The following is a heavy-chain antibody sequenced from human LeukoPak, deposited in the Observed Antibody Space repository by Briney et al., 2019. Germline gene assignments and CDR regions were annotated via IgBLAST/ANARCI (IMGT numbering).Heavy chain of an antibody. CDR1: GVTFSNSG. D-gene: IGHD2-2*02. CDR2: INPNSGGT. V-gene: IGHV1-2*02. Sequence: ASVKVSCKASGVTFSNSGITWVRQAPGQGLEWMGWINPNSGGTNCAQKFQGRVTMTRDTSISTAYMELSRLRSDDTAVYYCARGGSSSWYSSGSYWGQGTLVTVSS. CDR3: ARGGSSSWYSSGSY. J-gene: IGHJ4*02.